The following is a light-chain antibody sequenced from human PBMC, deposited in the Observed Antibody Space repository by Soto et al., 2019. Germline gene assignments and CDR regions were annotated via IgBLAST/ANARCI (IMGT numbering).Light chain of an antibody. Sequence: IVMTQSPATLSVSPGERATLSCRASENIYTNLAWYQQKPGQAPRLLLYGASTRATGIPARFSGSGSWTDFTLTISSLDPEYYAAYYCQQRSNWPPITVGQGTRLYIK. CDR1: ENIYTN. J-gene: IGKJ5*01. V-gene: IGKV3D-15*01. CDR3: QQRSNWPPIT. CDR2: GAS.